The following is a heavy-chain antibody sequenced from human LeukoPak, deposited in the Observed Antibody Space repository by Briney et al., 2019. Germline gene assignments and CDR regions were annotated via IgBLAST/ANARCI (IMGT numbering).Heavy chain of an antibody. Sequence: ASVKVSCKASGYTFTGYYMHWVRQAPGQGVGWMGWINPNSGGTNYAQKFQGRVTMTRDTSISTAYMELSRLRSDDTAVYYCARGAAMIVVVINDAFDIWGQGTMVTVSS. V-gene: IGHV1-2*02. D-gene: IGHD3-22*01. J-gene: IGHJ3*02. CDR2: INPNSGGT. CDR3: ARGAAMIVVVINDAFDI. CDR1: GYTFTGYY.